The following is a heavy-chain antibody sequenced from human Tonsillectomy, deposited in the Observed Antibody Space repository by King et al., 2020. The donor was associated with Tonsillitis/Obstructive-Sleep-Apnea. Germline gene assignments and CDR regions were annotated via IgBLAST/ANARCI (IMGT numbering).Heavy chain of an antibody. CDR2: IYYSGST. V-gene: IGHV4-59*01. CDR1: GGSISSYY. CDR3: ARDPDRLDAFDI. J-gene: IGHJ3*02. Sequence: QLQESGPGLVKPSETLSLTCTVSGGSISSYYWSWIRQPPGKGLEWIGLIYYSGSTNYNPSLKSRVTISVDTSKNQFSLKLSSVTAADTAVYYCARDPDRLDAFDIWGQGTMVTVSS.